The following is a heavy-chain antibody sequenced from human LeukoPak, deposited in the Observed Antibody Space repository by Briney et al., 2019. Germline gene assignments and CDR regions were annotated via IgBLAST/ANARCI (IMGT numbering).Heavy chain of an antibody. Sequence: SETLSLTCNVSGGTISTSSYYWGWIRQPPGKGLEWIGNIYYTGSAYYNPSLKSRVTISIDTSKNHFSLKLTSVTAADAAVYYCAGRYDFWSGFPNYYFDSWGQGTLVTVSS. CDR3: AGRYDFWSGFPNYYFDS. D-gene: IGHD3-3*01. J-gene: IGHJ4*02. CDR2: IYYTGSA. V-gene: IGHV4-39*02. CDR1: GGTISTSSYY.